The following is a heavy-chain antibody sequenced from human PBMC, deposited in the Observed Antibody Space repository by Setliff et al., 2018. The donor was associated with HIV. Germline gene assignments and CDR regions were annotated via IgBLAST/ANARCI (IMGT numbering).Heavy chain of an antibody. CDR2: INAGNGNT. D-gene: IGHD1-26*01. CDR3: ARDHHSGRGSNFPWYSDL. J-gene: IGHJ2*01. CDR1: GYTFTSYA. Sequence: GASVKVSCKASGYTFTSYAMHWVRQAPGQRLEWMGWINAGNGNTKYSQEFQGRVTMTTDTSTSIAYMELKSLRSEDTAVYYCARDHHSGRGSNFPWYSDLWGRGTLVTVSS. V-gene: IGHV1-3*03.